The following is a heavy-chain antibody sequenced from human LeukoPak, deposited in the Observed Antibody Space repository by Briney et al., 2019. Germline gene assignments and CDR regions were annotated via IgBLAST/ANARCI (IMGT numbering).Heavy chain of an antibody. V-gene: IGHV3-53*05. Sequence: PGGSLRLSCAASGFSVSKNYMSWVRQAAGKGLEWASIISGGGNTYYAHSVMCRFTISRDNTENPLYLQMNSLSVEDTAVYYCARVKTDTSGWYHFDYWGQGTVVTVSS. CDR2: ISGGGNT. CDR3: ARVKTDTSGWYHFDY. J-gene: IGHJ4*02. D-gene: IGHD6-19*01. CDR1: GFSVSKNY.